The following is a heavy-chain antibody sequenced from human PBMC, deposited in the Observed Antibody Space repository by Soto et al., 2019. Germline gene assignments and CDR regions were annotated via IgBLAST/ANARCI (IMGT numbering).Heavy chain of an antibody. Sequence: GASVKVSCKASGGTFSSYAISWVRQAPGQGLEWMGGIIPIFGTANYAQKFQGRVTITADESTSTAYMELSSLRSEDTAVYYCARAGAYCGGDCYPGWFDPWGQGTLVTVSS. D-gene: IGHD2-21*02. CDR2: IIPIFGTA. CDR3: ARAGAYCGGDCYPGWFDP. J-gene: IGHJ5*02. V-gene: IGHV1-69*13. CDR1: GGTFSSYA.